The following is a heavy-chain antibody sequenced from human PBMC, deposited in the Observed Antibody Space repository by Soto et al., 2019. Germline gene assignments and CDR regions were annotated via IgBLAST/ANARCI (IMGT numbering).Heavy chain of an antibody. CDR2: ISYDGSNK. CDR3: AKGIEWFGESSPPTY. CDR1: GCTFSSYG. D-gene: IGHD3-10*01. J-gene: IGHJ4*02. Sequence: GWSLRLSCAASGCTFSSYGMHWVRQAPGKGLEWVAVISYDGSNKYYADSVKGRFTISRDNSKNTLYLQMNSLRAEDTAVYYCAKGIEWFGESSPPTYRGQGTLVTVSS. V-gene: IGHV3-30*18.